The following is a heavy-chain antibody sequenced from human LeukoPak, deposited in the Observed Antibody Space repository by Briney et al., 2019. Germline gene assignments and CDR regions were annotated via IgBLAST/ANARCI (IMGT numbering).Heavy chain of an antibody. V-gene: IGHV1-8*03. CDR1: GYTFTSYD. J-gene: IGHJ6*03. CDR3: SLGYCSSTSCPPYYYYYYIDV. D-gene: IGHD2-2*01. CDR2: MNPNSGNT. Sequence: GASVKVSCKASGYTFTSYDINWVRQATGQGLEWMGWMNPNSGNTGYAQKFQGRVTITRNTSISTAYMELSSLRSEDTAVYYCSLGYCSSTSCPPYYYYYYIDVWGKGTTVTVSS.